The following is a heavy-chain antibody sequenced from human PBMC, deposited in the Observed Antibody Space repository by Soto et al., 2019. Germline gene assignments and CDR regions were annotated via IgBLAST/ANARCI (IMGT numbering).Heavy chain of an antibody. D-gene: IGHD2-8*02. CDR1: GFSLSTSEMR. Sequence: SGPTLVNPTQTLTMTCTVSGFSLSTSEMRVSWLRQPPGKALEWLARIDWNDDKFYSTSLKTRLTISKDTSKNQVVLTMTNMDPADTGTYYCARSYCTSDNCHLGYWFDPWGQGTLVTVSS. CDR2: IDWNDDK. CDR3: ARSYCTSDNCHLGYWFDP. V-gene: IGHV2-70*04. J-gene: IGHJ5*02.